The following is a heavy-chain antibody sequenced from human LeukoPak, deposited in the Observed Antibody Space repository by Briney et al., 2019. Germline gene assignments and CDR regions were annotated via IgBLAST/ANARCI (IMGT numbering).Heavy chain of an antibody. J-gene: IGHJ5*02. CDR3: ARTHTYVDTAMVTNNWFDP. Sequence: SETLSLTCAVYGGSFSGYYWSWIRQPPGKGLEWIGYIYYSGSTYYNPSLKSRVTISVDTSKNQFSLKLSSVTAADTAVYYCARTHTYVDTAMVTNNWFDPWGQGTLVTVSS. CDR1: GGSFSGYY. D-gene: IGHD5-18*01. V-gene: IGHV4-34*09. CDR2: IYYSGST.